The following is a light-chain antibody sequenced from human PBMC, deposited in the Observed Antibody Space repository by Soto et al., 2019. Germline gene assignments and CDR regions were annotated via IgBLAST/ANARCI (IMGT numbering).Light chain of an antibody. CDR1: SSDVGGYNY. CDR3: SSYTSSSNPWV. J-gene: IGLJ3*02. V-gene: IGLV2-14*01. CDR2: EVS. Sequence: QSVLTQPASVSVSPGQSITISCTGTSSDVGGYNYVSWYQQHPGKAPKLMIYEVSNRPSGVSNRFSGSKSGNTASLTISGLQAGDEADYYCSSYTSSSNPWVFGGGTKLTVL.